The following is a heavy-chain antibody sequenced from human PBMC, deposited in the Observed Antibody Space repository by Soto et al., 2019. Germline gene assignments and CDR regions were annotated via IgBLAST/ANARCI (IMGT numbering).Heavy chain of an antibody. CDR2: IWYDGSNK. J-gene: IGHJ4*02. CDR3: ARDQAGGDYSNLPFDY. D-gene: IGHD4-17*01. Sequence: VAVIWYDGSNKYYADSVKGRFSISRDNSKNTLYLQMNSLRAEDTAVYYCARDQAGGDYSNLPFDYWGQGTLVTVSS. V-gene: IGHV3-33*01.